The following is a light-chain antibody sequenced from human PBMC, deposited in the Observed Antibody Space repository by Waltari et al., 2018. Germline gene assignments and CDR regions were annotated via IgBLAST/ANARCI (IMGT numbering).Light chain of an antibody. CDR3: QQYSSCPRT. J-gene: IGKJ1*01. CDR1: QSISNW. Sequence: DIQMTQSHSTLSSSVGDIITLTCRASQSISNWLAWYQQKPGRAPKLLIYKASSLESGVPSRFSGSGSGTEFTLTISSLQPDDVATYDCQQYSSCPRTFGQGTKVEIK. V-gene: IGKV1-5*03. CDR2: KAS.